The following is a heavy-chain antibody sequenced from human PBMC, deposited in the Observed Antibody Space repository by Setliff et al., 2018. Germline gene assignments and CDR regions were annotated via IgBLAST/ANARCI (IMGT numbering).Heavy chain of an antibody. J-gene: IGHJ4*02. CDR2: ISPSGST. CDR3: ARSPSSGAYWNPRPFYSDY. Sequence: LSLTCTVSGGSISSYYWSWIRQPPGKGLEWIGHISPSGSTTYNPSVKSRVTISLDTSKNHFSLKLDSVTAADTALYYCARSPSSGAYWNPRPFYSDYWARGTLVTVSA. CDR1: GGSISSYY. D-gene: IGHD1-26*01. V-gene: IGHV4-4*08.